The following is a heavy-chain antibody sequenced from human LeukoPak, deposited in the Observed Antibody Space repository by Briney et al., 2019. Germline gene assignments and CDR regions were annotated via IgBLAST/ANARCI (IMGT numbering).Heavy chain of an antibody. Sequence: GGSLRLSCAASGFTFSSYGMHWVRQAPGKGLEWVAFIRFDESDKYYADSVKGRFTISKDNSKNTLYLQMNSLRAEDTAVYYCARDLMGIAYRGAFYYWGQGTLVTVSS. CDR2: IRFDESDK. J-gene: IGHJ4*02. CDR3: ARDLMGIAYRGAFYY. CDR1: GFTFSSYG. D-gene: IGHD6-13*01. V-gene: IGHV3-30*02.